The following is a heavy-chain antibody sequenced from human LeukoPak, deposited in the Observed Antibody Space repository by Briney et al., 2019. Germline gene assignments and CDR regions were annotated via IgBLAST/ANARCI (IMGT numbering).Heavy chain of an antibody. CDR3: ATAIWFGELDDY. CDR2: ISWDGGST. V-gene: IGHV3-43D*03. Sequence: GGSLRLSCAASGFTFDDYAMHWVRQAPGKGLEWVSLISWDGGSTYYADSVKGRFTISRDNSKNSLYLQMNSLRAEDTALYYCATAIWFGELDDYWGQGTLVTVSS. D-gene: IGHD3-10*01. CDR1: GFTFDDYA. J-gene: IGHJ4*02.